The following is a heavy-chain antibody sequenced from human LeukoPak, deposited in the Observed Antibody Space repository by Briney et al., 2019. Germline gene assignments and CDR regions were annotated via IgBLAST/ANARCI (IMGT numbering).Heavy chain of an antibody. CDR1: GYTFPTYD. V-gene: IGHV1-8*01. CDR3: TRGRVTDGCSGSSCYHFDY. Sequence: ASVNVSCKASGYTFPTYDINWVRQVPGQGLEWMGWMNLKSGNTGYAQRFQGRVTMTRNTAISTAYMELSSLKSEDSAVYYCTRGRVTDGCSGSSCYHFDYWGQGALVTVSS. CDR2: MNLKSGNT. D-gene: IGHD2-15*01. J-gene: IGHJ4*02.